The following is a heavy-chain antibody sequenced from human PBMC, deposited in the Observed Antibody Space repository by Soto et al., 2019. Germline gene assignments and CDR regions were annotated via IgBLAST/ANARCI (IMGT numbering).Heavy chain of an antibody. CDR2: ISYDGSNK. V-gene: IGHV3-30*18. CDR3: AKDRMGAGVRGYFVY. J-gene: IGHJ4*02. CDR1: GFTFSSYG. Sequence: QVQLVESGGGVVQPGTSLRLSCAGSGFTFSSYGMDWVRQAPGKGLEWVAVISYDGSNKYYADSVKGRFTISRDNSKNTLYLQMSSLRADDTAVYYCAKDRMGAGVRGYFVYWGQGTPVTVSS. D-gene: IGHD3-10*01.